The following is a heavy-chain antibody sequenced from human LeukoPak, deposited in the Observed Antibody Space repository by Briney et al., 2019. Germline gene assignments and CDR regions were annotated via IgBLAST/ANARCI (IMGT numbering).Heavy chain of an antibody. V-gene: IGHV3-30-3*01. CDR1: GFTFSSYA. D-gene: IGHD5-18*01. CDR3: ARITSYGYFNYYYGMDV. Sequence: GGSLRHSCAASGFTFSSYAMHWVRQAPGKGLEWVAVISYDGSNKYYADSVKGRFTISRDNSKNTLYLQMNSLRAEDTAVYYCARITSYGYFNYYYGMDVWGQGTTVTVSS. J-gene: IGHJ6*02. CDR2: ISYDGSNK.